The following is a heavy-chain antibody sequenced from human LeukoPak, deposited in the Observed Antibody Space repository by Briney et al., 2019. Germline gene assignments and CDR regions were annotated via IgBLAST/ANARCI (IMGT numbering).Heavy chain of an antibody. CDR3: ARDLRERVPAAIGAFDI. D-gene: IGHD2-2*01. J-gene: IGHJ3*02. CDR1: GGTFSSYA. Sequence: GSSVKVSCKASGGTFSSYAISWVRQAPGQGLEWMGGIIPIFGTANYAQKFQGRVTITADESTSTAYMELSSLRSEDTAVYHCARDLRERVPAAIGAFDIWGQGTMVTVSS. V-gene: IGHV1-69*01. CDR2: IIPIFGTA.